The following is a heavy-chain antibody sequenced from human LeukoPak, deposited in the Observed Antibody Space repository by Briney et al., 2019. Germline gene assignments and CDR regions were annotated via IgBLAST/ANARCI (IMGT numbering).Heavy chain of an antibody. D-gene: IGHD3-22*01. CDR3: ARGRAYYDSTGYYH. CDR2: IYYSGST. Sequence: SETLSLTCTVSGGSMSSYYWTWIRQPPGKGLEWIGHIYYSGSTKYNPSLKSRVTISVDTSKNQFSLKPNSVTAADTAVYYCARGRAYYDSTGYYHWGQGTLVTVSS. J-gene: IGHJ5*02. CDR1: GGSMSSYY. V-gene: IGHV4-59*12.